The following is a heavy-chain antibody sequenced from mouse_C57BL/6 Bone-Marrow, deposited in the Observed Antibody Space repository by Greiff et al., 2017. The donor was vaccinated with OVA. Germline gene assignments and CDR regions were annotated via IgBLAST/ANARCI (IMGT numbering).Heavy chain of an antibody. J-gene: IGHJ3*01. CDR1: GYTFTNYW. D-gene: IGHD4-1*01. Sequence: QVQLQQSGAELARPGSSVKLSCKASGYTFTNYWMQWVKQRPGQGLEWIGEIDPSDSYTNFNQKFKGKATLTVDTSSNTAHMQLSSLTSEDSAVYYCASWDFAYWGQGTLVTVS. V-gene: IGHV1-50*01. CDR2: IDPSDSYT. CDR3: ASWDFAY.